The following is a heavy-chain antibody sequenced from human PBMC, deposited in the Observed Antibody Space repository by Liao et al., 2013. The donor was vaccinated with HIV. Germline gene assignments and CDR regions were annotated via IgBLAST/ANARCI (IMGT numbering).Heavy chain of an antibody. D-gene: IGHD3-22*01. Sequence: QVQLQESGPGLVKPSETLSLTCTVSGGSISSYYWSWIRQPAGKGLEWIGRIYTSGSTNYNPSLKSRVTMSVDTSKNQFSLKLSSVTAADTAVYYCARDYATYYYDSTGHAFDIWGQGTMVTVSS. V-gene: IGHV4-4*07. CDR3: ARDYATYYYDSTGHAFDI. CDR1: GGSISSYY. J-gene: IGHJ3*02. CDR2: IYTSGST.